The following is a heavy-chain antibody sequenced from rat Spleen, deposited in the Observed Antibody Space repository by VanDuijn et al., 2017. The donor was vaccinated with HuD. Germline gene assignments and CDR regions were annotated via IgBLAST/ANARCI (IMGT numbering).Heavy chain of an antibody. Sequence: EVQLQESGPALVKPPQSLPLTCSVSGYSITSNFGGWIRKFPGSKMEWMGEISYSCSTSYHPSLKSRVSITRETSKNQYFLQLNSVTTEDTATYYCATLGLAYYFDYWGQGVMVTVSS. J-gene: IGHJ2*01. D-gene: IGHD4-2*01. V-gene: IGHV3-1*01. CDR1: GYSITSNF. CDR2: ISYSCST. CDR3: ATLGLAYYFDY.